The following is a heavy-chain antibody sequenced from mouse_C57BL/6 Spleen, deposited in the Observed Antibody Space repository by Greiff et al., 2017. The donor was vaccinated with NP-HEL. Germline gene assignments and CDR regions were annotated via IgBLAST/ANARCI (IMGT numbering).Heavy chain of an antibody. D-gene: IGHD2-1*01. CDR1: GYTFTSYW. Sequence: QVQLQQPGAELVRPGSSVKLSCKASGYTFTSYWMHWVKQRPIQGLEWIGNIDPSDSETHYNQKFKDKATLTVDKSSSTAYMQLSSLTSEDSAVYYCARSRVIHYGNYDWCFDVWGTGTTVTVSA. CDR3: ARSRVIHYGNYDWCFDV. V-gene: IGHV1-52*01. CDR2: IDPSDSET. J-gene: IGHJ1*03.